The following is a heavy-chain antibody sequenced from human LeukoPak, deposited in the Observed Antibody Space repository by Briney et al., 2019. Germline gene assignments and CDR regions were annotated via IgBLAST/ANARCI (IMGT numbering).Heavy chain of an antibody. J-gene: IGHJ6*02. D-gene: IGHD3-10*01. V-gene: IGHV3-21*01. CDR1: GFTFSSYS. CDR2: ISSSSSYI. Sequence: AGGSLRLSCAASGFTFSSYSMNWVRQAPGKGLEWVSSISSSSSYIYYADSVKGRFTISRDNAKNSLYLQMNSLRAEDTAVYYCAGYYGSGSYYNGLSYYYYGMDVWGQGTSVTVSS. CDR3: AGYYGSGSYYNGLSYYYYGMDV.